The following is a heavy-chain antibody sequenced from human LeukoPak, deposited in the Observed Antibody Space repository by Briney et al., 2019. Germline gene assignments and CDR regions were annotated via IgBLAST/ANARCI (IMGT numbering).Heavy chain of an antibody. D-gene: IGHD2-15*01. J-gene: IGHJ6*02. CDR1: VGSISNYY. CDR3: ARHTPVALRSGYYYNMDV. Sequence: PSETLSLTCSVSVGSISNYYWSWIRHPPGKGLEWIGYIYYCGCTDYKPSLNSRVSMSVDTSKNQYSLRLSSLTAADTAVYYCARHTPVALRSGYYYNMDVWGQGTSVTVSS. CDR2: IYYCGCT. V-gene: IGHV4-59*08.